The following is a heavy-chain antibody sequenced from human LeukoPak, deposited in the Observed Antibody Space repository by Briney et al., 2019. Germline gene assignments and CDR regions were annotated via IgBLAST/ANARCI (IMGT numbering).Heavy chain of an antibody. J-gene: IGHJ4*02. CDR2: IRYDGSNK. V-gene: IGHV3-30*02. CDR3: AKGTAPLDY. CDR1: GFTFSSYG. Sequence: PGGSLRLSCAASGFTFSSYGMHWVRQAPGKGLEWVAFIRYDGSNKYYADSVKGRFTISRDNSKNTLYLQMNGLRAEDTAVYYCAKGTAPLDYWGQGTLVTVSS. D-gene: IGHD1-1*01.